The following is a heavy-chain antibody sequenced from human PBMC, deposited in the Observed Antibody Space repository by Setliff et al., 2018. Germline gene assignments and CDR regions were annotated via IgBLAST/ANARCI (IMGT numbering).Heavy chain of an antibody. CDR2: TIPVFGTT. CDR1: GGTFSSYG. CDR3: ARRNFYYDSSGFALYYYYMDV. V-gene: IGHV1-69*05. D-gene: IGHD3-22*01. Sequence: SVKVSCKASGGTFSSYGISWVRQAPGQGLEWMGGTIPVFGTTDYAQKFQGRVTIMTDESTSTAYMELSSLTSEDTAVYYCARRNFYYDSSGFALYYYYMDVWGKGTTVTVSS. J-gene: IGHJ6*03.